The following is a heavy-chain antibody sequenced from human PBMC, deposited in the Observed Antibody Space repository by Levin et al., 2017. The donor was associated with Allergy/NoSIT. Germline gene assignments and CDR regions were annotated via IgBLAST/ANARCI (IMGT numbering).Heavy chain of an antibody. D-gene: IGHD3-10*01. J-gene: IGHJ3*02. CDR1: GGSISSSNW. CDR3: ARGMDTVRGGAFDI. Sequence: KTSETLSLTCAVSGGSISSSNWWSWVRQPPGKGLEWIGEIYHSGSTDYNPSLKSRVTISVDKSKNQFSLKLSSVTAADTAVYYCARGMDTVRGGAFDIWGQGTMVTVSS. V-gene: IGHV4-4*02. CDR2: IYHSGST.